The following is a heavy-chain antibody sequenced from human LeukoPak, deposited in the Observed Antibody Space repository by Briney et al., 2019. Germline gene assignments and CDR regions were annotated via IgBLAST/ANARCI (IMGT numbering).Heavy chain of an antibody. D-gene: IGHD3-10*01. CDR2: ISSSGSTI. Sequence: PGGSLRLSCAASGFTFSDYYMNWIRQAPGKGLEWVSYISSSGSTIYYADSVKGRFTISRDNVKNSLYLQMNSLRAEDTAVYYCARDLKGTHYYGSGSIDHGMDVWGQGTTATVSS. J-gene: IGHJ6*02. CDR3: ARDLKGTHYYGSGSIDHGMDV. CDR1: GFTFSDYY. V-gene: IGHV3-11*01.